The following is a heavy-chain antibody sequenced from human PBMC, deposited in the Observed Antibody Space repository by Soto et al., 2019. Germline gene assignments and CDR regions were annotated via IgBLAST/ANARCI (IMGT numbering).Heavy chain of an antibody. CDR3: ARGLRRQLLNWFDP. D-gene: IGHD2-2*01. CDR1: GGAISSYY. V-gene: IGHV4-59*01. CDR2: IYYIGST. Sequence: SETLSLTCTVSGGAISSYYWSWIRQPPGKGLEWIGYIYYIGSTNYNPSLKSRVTISVDTSKNQFSLKLSSVTAADTAVYYCARGLRRQLLNWFDPWGQGTLVTVSS. J-gene: IGHJ5*02.